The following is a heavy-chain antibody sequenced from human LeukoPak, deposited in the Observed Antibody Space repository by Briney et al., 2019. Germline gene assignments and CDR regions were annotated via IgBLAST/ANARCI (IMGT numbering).Heavy chain of an antibody. D-gene: IGHD3-3*01. CDR3: ARVGITIFGVGPEYFQH. CDR1: GGSISSYY. J-gene: IGHJ1*01. Sequence: SETLSLTCTVSGGSISSYYWSWIRQPPGKGLEWIGYIYYTGSTNYNPSLKSRVTISVDTSRNQFSLKLTSVTAADTAVYYCARVGITIFGVGPEYFQHWGQGTLVTVSS. CDR2: IYYTGST. V-gene: IGHV4-59*01.